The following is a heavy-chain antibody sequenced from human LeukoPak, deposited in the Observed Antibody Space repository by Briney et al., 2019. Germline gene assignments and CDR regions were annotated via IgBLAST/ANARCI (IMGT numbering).Heavy chain of an antibody. D-gene: IGHD5-12*01. CDR1: GFTFNSYA. CDR2: ISYDGSNK. J-gene: IGHJ4*02. CDR3: ARDQLAYSGYDTLFDY. V-gene: IGHV3-30*04. Sequence: GGSLRLSCAASGFTFNSYAIHWVRQAPGKGLEWVAVISYDGSNKYYADSVKGRFTISRDNSKNTLYLQLNSLRPEDTAVYYCARDQLAYSGYDTLFDYWGQGTLVTVSS.